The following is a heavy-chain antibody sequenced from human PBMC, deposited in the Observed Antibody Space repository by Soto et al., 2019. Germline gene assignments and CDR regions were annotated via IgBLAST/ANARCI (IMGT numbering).Heavy chain of an antibody. V-gene: IGHV1-46*01. CDR3: ARGYLDQ. Sequence: GASVEVCCNTSGYSVITFNMHWVRQAPGQGFEWMRIINPSGGATSYTHKFQCRVTMTRDTSTTTVYMELSGLRSEDTAIYYCARGYLDQWGQGTLVTVSS. CDR1: GYSVITFN. J-gene: IGHJ4*02. CDR2: INPSGGAT.